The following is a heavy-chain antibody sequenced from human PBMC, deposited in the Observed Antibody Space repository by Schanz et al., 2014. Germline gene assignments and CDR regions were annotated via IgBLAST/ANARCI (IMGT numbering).Heavy chain of an antibody. CDR1: GFTFSDHF. CDR3: ARRNFYDKSAAFDY. Sequence: VQLVESGGGLVQPGGSLRLSCAASGFTFSDHFMDWVRQAPGKGLEWVGHSRNKGHSYTSEYVASVKGRFTISRDESESSLYLQMDSLKTEDTAVYYCARRNFYDKSAAFDYWGQGSLVTVSS. V-gene: IGHV3-72*01. CDR2: SRNKGHSYTS. D-gene: IGHD3-9*01. J-gene: IGHJ4*02.